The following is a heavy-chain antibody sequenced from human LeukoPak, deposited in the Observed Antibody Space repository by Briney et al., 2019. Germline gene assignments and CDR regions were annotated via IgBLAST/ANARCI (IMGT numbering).Heavy chain of an antibody. V-gene: IGHV7-4-1*02. CDR2: INTNTGNP. D-gene: IGHD2-15*01. CDR3: ARVLVRRARYCSGGSCYGTRDNWFDP. J-gene: IGHJ5*02. CDR1: GYTFTSYA. Sequence: EASVKVSCKASGYTFTSYAMNWVRQAPGQGLEWMGWINTNTGNPTYAQGFTGRFVFSLDTSVSTAYLQISSLKAEDTAVYYCARVLVRRARYCSGGSCYGTRDNWFDPWGQGTLVTVSS.